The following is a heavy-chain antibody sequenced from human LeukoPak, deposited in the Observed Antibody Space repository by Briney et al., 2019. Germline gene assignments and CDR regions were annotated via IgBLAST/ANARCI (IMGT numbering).Heavy chain of an antibody. CDR3: ARDRPTGASRIFVVQ. CDR2: INPDGSEK. J-gene: IGHJ4*02. D-gene: IGHD2-15*01. CDR1: GFTFSNYW. V-gene: IGHV3-7*01. Sequence: PGGSLRLSCAVSGFTFSNYWISWVRQAPGKGLEWVANINPDGSEKYYVDSVKGRFTISRDNTRNSLYLAMNNLRAEDTAIYYCARDRPTGASRIFVVQWGQGTPVTVSS.